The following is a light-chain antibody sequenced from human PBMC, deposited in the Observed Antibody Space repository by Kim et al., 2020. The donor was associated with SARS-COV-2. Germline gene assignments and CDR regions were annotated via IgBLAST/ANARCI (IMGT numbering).Light chain of an antibody. Sequence: LAPGERATLSCRASQRVSSSYLAGYQQKPGQAPRLLIYGASSRATGIPDRFSGSGSGTDFTLTISRLEPEDFAVYYCQQYGSSPYTFGQGTKLEI. CDR2: GAS. CDR1: QRVSSSY. J-gene: IGKJ2*01. CDR3: QQYGSSPYT. V-gene: IGKV3-20*01.